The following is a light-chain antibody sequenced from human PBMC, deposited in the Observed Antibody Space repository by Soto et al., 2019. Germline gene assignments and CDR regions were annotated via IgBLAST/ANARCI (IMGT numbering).Light chain of an antibody. J-gene: IGKJ2*01. CDR2: GAS. V-gene: IGKV3-20*01. CDR1: QSGSSSY. CDR3: QQYGSSPYT. Sequence: EIVLTQSPGTLSLSPGERTTLSCRASQSGSSSYLAWYQQKPGQAPRLLIYGASNRATGIPDRFSGSGSGTAFTLTISRLEPEDFAIYYCQQYGSSPYTFGQGTKLEIK.